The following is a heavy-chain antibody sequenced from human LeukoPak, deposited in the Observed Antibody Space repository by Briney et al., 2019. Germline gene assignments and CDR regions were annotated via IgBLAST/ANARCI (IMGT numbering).Heavy chain of an antibody. J-gene: IGHJ6*02. Sequence: APLKVSCKASGYTFTSYGISWVRQAPGQGLEWMGWISSYNGNTNYAQNLQGRVTMTTDTSTSTAYMALRSLRSDDTAVYYCARVDIVATTSGEYYYYGMDVWGQGTTVTVSS. CDR3: ARVDIVATTSGEYYYYGMDV. D-gene: IGHD5-12*01. V-gene: IGHV1-18*01. CDR1: GYTFTSYG. CDR2: ISSYNGNT.